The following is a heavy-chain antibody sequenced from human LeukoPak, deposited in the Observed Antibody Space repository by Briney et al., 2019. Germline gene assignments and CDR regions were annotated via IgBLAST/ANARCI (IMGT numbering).Heavy chain of an antibody. CDR1: GFIFSTYW. Sequence: GGSLRLSCAASGFIFSTYWMTWVRQAPGKGLEWVANIKQDGGQIYYVDSVKGRFTISRDNAGNTMYLQMRSLRAEDTAVYYCARDMWGTFDYWGQGALVTVSS. D-gene: IGHD7-27*01. CDR2: IKQDGGQI. V-gene: IGHV3-7*01. CDR3: ARDMWGTFDY. J-gene: IGHJ4*02.